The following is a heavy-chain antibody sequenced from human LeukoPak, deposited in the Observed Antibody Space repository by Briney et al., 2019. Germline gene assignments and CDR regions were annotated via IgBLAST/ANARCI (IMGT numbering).Heavy chain of an antibody. CDR1: GYSFTSYR. CDR2: IYPGDSDT. CDR3: ARQASYDSSGYRGRYFDY. Sequence: GESLKISCQGSGYSFTSYRIGWVRQMPGKGLEWMGIIYPGDSDTRYSPSFQGQVTISADKSISTAYLQWSSLKASDTAMYYCARQASYDSSGYRGRYFDYWGQGTLVTVSS. V-gene: IGHV5-51*01. J-gene: IGHJ4*02. D-gene: IGHD3-22*01.